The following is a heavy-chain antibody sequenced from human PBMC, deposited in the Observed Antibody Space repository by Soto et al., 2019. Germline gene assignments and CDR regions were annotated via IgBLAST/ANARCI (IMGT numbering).Heavy chain of an antibody. CDR2: ISYDGSNK. Sequence: GGSLRLSCAASGFTFSSYGMHWVRQAPGKGLEWVAVISYDGSNKYYADSVKGRFTISRDNSKNTLYLQMNSLRAEDTAVYYCARGSRARGSPLRGVITYIDYWGQGT. J-gene: IGHJ4*02. V-gene: IGHV3-30*03. CDR3: ARGSRARGSPLRGVITYIDY. CDR1: GFTFSSYG. D-gene: IGHD3-10*01.